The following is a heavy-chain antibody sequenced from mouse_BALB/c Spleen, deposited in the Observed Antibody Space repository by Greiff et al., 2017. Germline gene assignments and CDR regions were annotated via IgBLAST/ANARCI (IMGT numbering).Heavy chain of an antibody. CDR3: ASLYYYGSSYGAMDY. CDR2: IWSGGST. D-gene: IGHD1-1*01. Sequence: VKLMESGPGLVQPSQSLSITCTVSGFSLTSYGVHWVRQSPGKGLEWLGVIWSGGSTDYNAAFISRLSISKDNSKSQVFFKMNSLQANDTAIYYCASLYYYGSSYGAMDYWGQGTSVTVSS. J-gene: IGHJ4*01. CDR1: GFSLTSYG. V-gene: IGHV2-2*02.